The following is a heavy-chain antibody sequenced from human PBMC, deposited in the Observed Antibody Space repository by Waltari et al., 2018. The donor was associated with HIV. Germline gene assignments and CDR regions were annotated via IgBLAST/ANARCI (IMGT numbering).Heavy chain of an antibody. V-gene: IGHV3-53*01. D-gene: IGHD3-22*01. J-gene: IGHJ5*02. CDR1: NFSIAAKH. CDR2: NYPDDTT. Sequence: EVLLAESGGRFIQPGGSLGLSCTASNFSIAAKHVTWIRQAPGGSLEWVAVNYPDDTTHYADSVSGRFTISRAKSRTTVFLLMNSLFVDDTATYFCATGVRYYGPWGQGTRVTVSS. CDR3: ATGVRYYGP.